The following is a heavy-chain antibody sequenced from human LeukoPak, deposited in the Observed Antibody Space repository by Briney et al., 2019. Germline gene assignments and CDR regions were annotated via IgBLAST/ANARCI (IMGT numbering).Heavy chain of an antibody. J-gene: IGHJ6*04. V-gene: IGHV3-48*03. Sequence: GGSLRLSCAASGFTFSSYEMNWVRQAPGKGLEWVSYISSSGSTKYYADSVKGRFTISRDNAKNSLYLQMNSLRAEDTAVYFCAKSTRAVMAMMDVWGKGTTVTVPS. CDR1: GFTFSSYE. D-gene: IGHD3-16*01. CDR2: ISSSGSTK. CDR3: AKSTRAVMAMMDV.